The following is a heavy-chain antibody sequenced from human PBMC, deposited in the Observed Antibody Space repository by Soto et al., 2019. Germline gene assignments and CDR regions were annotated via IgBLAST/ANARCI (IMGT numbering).Heavy chain of an antibody. Sequence: GGSLRLSCAASGFTFSSYWMHWVRPAPGKGLVWVSRINSDGSSTSYADSVKGRFTISRDNAKNTLYLQMNSLRAEDTAVYYCARAEIYCTNGVCYPTYYFDYWGQGTLVTVSS. V-gene: IGHV3-74*01. J-gene: IGHJ4*02. CDR1: GFTFSSYW. CDR3: ARAEIYCTNGVCYPTYYFDY. D-gene: IGHD2-8*01. CDR2: INSDGSST.